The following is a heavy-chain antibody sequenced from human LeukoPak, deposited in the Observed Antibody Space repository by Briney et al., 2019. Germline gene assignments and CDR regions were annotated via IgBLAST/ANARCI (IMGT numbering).Heavy chain of an antibody. J-gene: IGHJ4*02. D-gene: IGHD2-2*01. Sequence: ASVTVSCKASGYTFTNYGITWVRQAPGQGLEWMGWISTYNGNTNYAQKFQGRVTMTTDTSTSTAYMELRSLRSDDTAVYYCARAEYCSSTSCYSGGRLYSSSAGDYWGQGTLVTVSS. CDR3: ARAEYCSSTSCYSGGRLYSSSAGDY. V-gene: IGHV1-18*01. CDR2: ISTYNGNT. CDR1: GYTFTNYG.